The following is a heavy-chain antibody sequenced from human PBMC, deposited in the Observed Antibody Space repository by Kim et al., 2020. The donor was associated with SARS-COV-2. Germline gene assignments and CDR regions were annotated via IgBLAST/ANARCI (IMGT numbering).Heavy chain of an antibody. J-gene: IGHJ4*02. D-gene: IGHD5-18*01. Sequence: ASVKVSCKASGYTFTSYAMNWVRQAPGQGLEWMGWINTNTGNPTYAQGFTGRFVFSLDTSVSTAYLQISSLKAEDTAVYYCARAPRSGIQLWLVFDYWGQGTLVTVSS. V-gene: IGHV7-4-1*02. CDR3: ARAPRSGIQLWLVFDY. CDR2: INTNTGNP. CDR1: GYTFTSYA.